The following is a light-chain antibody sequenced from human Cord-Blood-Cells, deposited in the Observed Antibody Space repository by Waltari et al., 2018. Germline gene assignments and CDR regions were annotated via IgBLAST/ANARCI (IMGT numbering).Light chain of an antibody. CDR2: EGS. J-gene: IGLJ3*02. V-gene: IGLV2-23*01. Sequence: QSALTQPASVSGSPGQSITISCTGTSSDVGSYNLVSWYQQHPGKAPKLMSYEGSKRPAGVSNRFSGSKSGNTVSLTISGLQSEDEADYYCCSYAGSSTWVFGGGTKLTVL. CDR1: SSDVGSYNL. CDR3: CSYAGSSTWV.